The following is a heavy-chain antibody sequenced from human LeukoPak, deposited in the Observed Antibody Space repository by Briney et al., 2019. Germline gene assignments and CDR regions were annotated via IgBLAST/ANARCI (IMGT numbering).Heavy chain of an antibody. Sequence: GGSLRLSCAASGFTFSSYAMSWVRQAPGKGLEWVSTISGSAGSTNYADSVKGRFTISRDNSKNTLYPQMNSLRAEDTALYHCAKDSSITNYYYGMDVWGQGTTVTVSS. CDR1: GFTFSSYA. V-gene: IGHV3-23*01. D-gene: IGHD2-2*01. J-gene: IGHJ6*02. CDR2: ISGSAGST. CDR3: AKDSSITNYYYGMDV.